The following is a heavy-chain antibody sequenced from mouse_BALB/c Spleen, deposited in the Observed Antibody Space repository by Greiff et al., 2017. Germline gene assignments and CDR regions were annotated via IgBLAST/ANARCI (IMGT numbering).Heavy chain of an antibody. D-gene: IGHD2-4*01. J-gene: IGHJ4*01. Sequence: EVKLLESGPGLVKPSQSLSLTCSVTGYSITSGYYWNWIRQFPGNKLEWMGYISYDGSNNYNPSLKNRISITRDTSKNQFFLKLNSVTTEDTATYYCARVGDYDYAMDYWGQGTSVTVSS. CDR3: ARVGDYDYAMDY. CDR1: GYSITSGYY. V-gene: IGHV3-6*02. CDR2: ISYDGSN.